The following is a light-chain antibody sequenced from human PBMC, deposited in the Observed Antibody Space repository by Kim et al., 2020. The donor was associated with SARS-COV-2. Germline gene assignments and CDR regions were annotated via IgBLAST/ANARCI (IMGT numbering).Light chain of an antibody. CDR3: QQYYGTPPT. J-gene: IGKJ1*01. V-gene: IGKV4-1*01. Sequence: ATINCKSSQNVLYSSNNKNFLAWYQQKPGQPPKLLIYWAFTRESGVPDRFSGSGSGTDFTLTISSLQAEDVAVYYCQQYYGTPPTFGQGTKVDIK. CDR1: QNVLYSSNNKNF. CDR2: WAF.